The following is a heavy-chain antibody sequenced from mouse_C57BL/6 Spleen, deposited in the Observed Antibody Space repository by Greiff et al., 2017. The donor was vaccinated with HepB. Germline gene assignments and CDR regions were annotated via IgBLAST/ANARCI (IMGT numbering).Heavy chain of an antibody. D-gene: IGHD3-2*02. V-gene: IGHV1-81*01. J-gene: IGHJ2*01. CDR3: ARSLDSSGYGSY. CDR1: GYTFTSYG. Sequence: VQLQQSGAELARPGASVKLSCKASGYTFTSYGISWVKQRTGQGLEWIGEIYPRSGNTYYNEKFKGKATLTADKSSSTAYMELRSLTSEDSAVYFCARSLDSSGYGSYWGQGTTLTVSS. CDR2: IYPRSGNT.